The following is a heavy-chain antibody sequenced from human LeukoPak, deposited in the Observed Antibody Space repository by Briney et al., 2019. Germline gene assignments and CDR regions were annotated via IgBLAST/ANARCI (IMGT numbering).Heavy chain of an antibody. J-gene: IGHJ4*02. V-gene: IGHV3-74*01. D-gene: IGHD3-10*01. CDR2: TNSDGSIT. CDR1: GFTFSSYW. Sequence: GGSLRLSCVASGFTFSSYWMQWVRHAPGKGLVWVSRTNSDGSITSYADSVKGRFTISRDNAKNTLYLQMNNLRAEDTAVYYCAKDRGFGEYFPFFYWGQGTLVTVSS. CDR3: AKDRGFGEYFPFFY.